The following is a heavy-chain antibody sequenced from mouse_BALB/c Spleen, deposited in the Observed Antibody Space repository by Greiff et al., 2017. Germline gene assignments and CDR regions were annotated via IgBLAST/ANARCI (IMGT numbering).Heavy chain of an antibody. CDR3: ARRTTATYWYFDV. Sequence: EVQLQQTGPELVKPGASVKISCKASGYSFTDYIMLWVKQSHGKSLEWIGNINPYYGSTSYNLKFKGKATLTVDKSSSTAYMQLNSLTSEDSAVYYCARRTTATYWYFDVWGAGTTVTVSS. J-gene: IGHJ1*01. CDR2: INPYYGST. CDR1: GYSFTDYI. V-gene: IGHV1-39*01. D-gene: IGHD1-2*01.